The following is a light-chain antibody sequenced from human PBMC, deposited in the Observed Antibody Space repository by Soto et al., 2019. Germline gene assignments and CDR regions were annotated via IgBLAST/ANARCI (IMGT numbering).Light chain of an antibody. V-gene: IGLV2-18*02. Sequence: QSALTQPPSVAGSPGQSVAISCTGTSSDVGSNNRVSWYQQPPGTAPKPIIYDVSNRPSGIPDRFSGSRSANTASLTISGLQAEDEADYYCSSYTTSNTYVFGTGTKLTVL. CDR3: SSYTTSNTYV. CDR1: SSDVGSNNR. CDR2: DVS. J-gene: IGLJ1*01.